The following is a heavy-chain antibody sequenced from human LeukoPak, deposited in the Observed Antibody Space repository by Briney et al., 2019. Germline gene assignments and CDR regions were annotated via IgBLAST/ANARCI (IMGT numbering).Heavy chain of an antibody. CDR2: IYYSGDFYYSGNT. J-gene: IGHJ4*02. CDR1: GVSISSYY. CDR3: ARAKGGQVRIFDY. V-gene: IGHV4-59*01. Sequence: SETLSLTCTVSGVSISSYYWSWIRQPPGKGLEWIGYIYYSGDFYYSGNTNYNSSLQSRVTISVDTSKSQFSLKLSSVTAADTAVYYCARAKGGQVRIFDYWGQGTLVTVSS. D-gene: IGHD2-15*01.